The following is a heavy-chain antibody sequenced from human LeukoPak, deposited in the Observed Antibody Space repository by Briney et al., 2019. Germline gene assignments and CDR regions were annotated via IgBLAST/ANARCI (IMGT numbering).Heavy chain of an antibody. V-gene: IGHV4-39*01. D-gene: IGHD3-10*01. CDR3: ARVYGSGSYYNGYYYYYMDV. CDR2: IYYSGST. J-gene: IGHJ6*03. CDR1: GGSISSSSYY. Sequence: SETLSLTCTVSGGSISSSSYYWGWIRQPPGKGLEWIGSIYYSGSTYYNPSLKGRVTISVDTSKNQFSLKLSSVTAADTAVYYCARVYGSGSYYNGYYYYYMDVWGKGTTVTISS.